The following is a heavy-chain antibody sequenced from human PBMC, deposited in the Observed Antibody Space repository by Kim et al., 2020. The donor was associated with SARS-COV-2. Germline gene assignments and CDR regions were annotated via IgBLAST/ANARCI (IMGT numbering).Heavy chain of an antibody. CDR2: ISGSGGST. CDR1: GFTFSSYA. V-gene: IGHV3-23*01. J-gene: IGHJ6*02. Sequence: GGSLRLSCAASGFTFSSYAMSWVRQAPGKGLEWVSAISGSGGSTYYADSVKGRFTISRDNSKNTLYLQMNSLRAEDTAVYYCAKVPDYEYYYYGMDVWGQGTTVTVSS. CDR3: AKVPDYEYYYYGMDV. D-gene: IGHD4-17*01.